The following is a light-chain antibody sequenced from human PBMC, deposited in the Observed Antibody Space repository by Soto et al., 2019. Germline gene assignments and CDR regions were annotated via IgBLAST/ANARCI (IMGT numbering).Light chain of an antibody. CDR2: GAS. J-gene: IGKJ1*01. CDR3: HQYGGSPSWT. CDR1: QSVSSSY. Sequence: EIVLTQSPGTLSLSPGERVTLSCRASQSVSSSYVTLYQQKPGQAPRLLMYGASSRANGIPDRFSGSGSGTDVSPSISRLEPEDFAVYYCHQYGGSPSWTFGQGTKVEI. V-gene: IGKV3-20*01.